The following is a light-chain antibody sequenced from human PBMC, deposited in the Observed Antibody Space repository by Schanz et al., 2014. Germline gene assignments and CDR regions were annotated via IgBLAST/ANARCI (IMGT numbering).Light chain of an antibody. CDR3: QQYNSPGT. Sequence: DIQMTPSPSTLSASVGARVTITCRASQSISSWLAWYQQKPGKAPKLLIYDASSLESGVPSRFSGSGSGTEFTLTISSLQPDDFATYYCQQYNSPGTFGQGTKVEIK. J-gene: IGKJ1*01. V-gene: IGKV1-5*01. CDR1: QSISSW. CDR2: DAS.